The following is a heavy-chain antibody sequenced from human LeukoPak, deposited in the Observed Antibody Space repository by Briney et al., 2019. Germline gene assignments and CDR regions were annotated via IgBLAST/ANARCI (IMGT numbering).Heavy chain of an antibody. J-gene: IGHJ4*02. CDR2: IYSGGST. V-gene: IGHV3-23*03. Sequence: GGSLRLSCAASGFTFDDYGMIWVRQAPGKGLEWVSVIYSGGSTYYADSVKGRFTISRDNSKNTLYLQMNSLRAEDTAVYYCVKVQYYDILTGYSGPFDYWGQGTLVTVSS. D-gene: IGHD3-9*01. CDR3: VKVQYYDILTGYSGPFDY. CDR1: GFTFDDYG.